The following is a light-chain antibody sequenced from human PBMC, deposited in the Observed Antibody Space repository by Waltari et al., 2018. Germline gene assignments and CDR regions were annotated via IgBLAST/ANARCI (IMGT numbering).Light chain of an antibody. V-gene: IGKV3-20*01. Sequence: EIVLPHSPGTLSLSPGASATLSCRASPSIGTYLTWYQQRPGQAPRLLIYHASSRATGIPDRFSGSGSGTDFSLTINRLEPEDFAVYYCQMYVKLPVTFGQGTKVELK. CDR2: HAS. J-gene: IGKJ1*01. CDR1: PSIGTY. CDR3: QMYVKLPVT.